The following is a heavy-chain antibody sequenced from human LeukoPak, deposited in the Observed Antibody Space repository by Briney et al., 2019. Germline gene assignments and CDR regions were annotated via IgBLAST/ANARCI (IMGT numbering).Heavy chain of an antibody. J-gene: IGHJ4*02. D-gene: IGHD3-22*01. Sequence: GESLKISCKSSGYTFTSYWIGWVRQMPGKGLEWMGIIFPGDSDTGYSPSFQGQATISADKSISTAYLQWSSLKASDTAIYYCARRDSSGYSEYWGQGTLVTVSS. CDR1: GYTFTSYW. CDR2: IFPGDSDT. CDR3: ARRDSSGYSEY. V-gene: IGHV5-51*01.